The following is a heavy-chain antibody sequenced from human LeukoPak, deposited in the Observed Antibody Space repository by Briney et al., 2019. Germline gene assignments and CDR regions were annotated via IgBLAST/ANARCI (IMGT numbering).Heavy chain of an antibody. D-gene: IGHD6-19*01. CDR2: ISCSSSSI. J-gene: IGHJ4*02. V-gene: IGHV3-21*01. CDR3: AGSLRGGGWYMY. Sequence: GGSLRLSSAASGFTSSTDSMNWGPEAPGKGLEWVSSISCSSSSIYYSDSVKGRFTVSRDNAKNSLYLQMNSLRDEDTAVYYCAGSLRGGGWYMYWGQGTLVTVSS. CDR1: GFTSSTDS.